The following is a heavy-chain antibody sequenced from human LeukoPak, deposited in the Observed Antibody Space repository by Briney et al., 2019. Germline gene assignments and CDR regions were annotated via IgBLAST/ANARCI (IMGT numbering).Heavy chain of an antibody. CDR1: GGSLCCGVYS. D-gene: IGHD2-15*01. CDR3: ARVPGYCSGGSCYFRYGMDV. V-gene: IGHV4-31*03. J-gene: IGHJ6*02. CDR2: IYYSGST. Sequence: PSETLPLTCSVSGGSLCCGVYSRSSIPQHPGKGLEGNEYIYYSGSTYYHPSFKSRVTISVDTSKNQFPLQLGSVTAADTAVYYCARVPGYCSGGSCYFRYGMDVGGQETTVTVSS.